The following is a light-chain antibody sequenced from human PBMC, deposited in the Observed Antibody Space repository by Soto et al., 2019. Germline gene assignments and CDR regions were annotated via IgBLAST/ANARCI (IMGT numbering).Light chain of an antibody. CDR2: AAS. V-gene: IGKV1-39*01. CDR1: QSISSY. CDR3: QQSYSTPMYS. J-gene: IGKJ2*01. Sequence: DIQMTQSPSSLSASVGDRVTITCRASQSISSYLNWYQQKPGKAPKLLIYAASSLQSGVPSRFRGSGSVTDFTLTISSLQPEDFATYYGQQSYSTPMYSFGQGTKLEIK.